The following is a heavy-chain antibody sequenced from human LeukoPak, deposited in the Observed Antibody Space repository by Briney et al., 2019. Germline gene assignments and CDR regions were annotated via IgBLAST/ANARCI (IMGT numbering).Heavy chain of an antibody. CDR1: VYTFTSDY. CDR2: INPSGGST. D-gene: IGHD3-22*01. V-gene: IGHV1-46*01. CDR3: ARSRLFDYYDSSGEYYFDY. J-gene: IGHJ4*02. Sequence: GASLKVSSATSVYTFTSDYIHWVRQAPGEGREWMGIINPSGGSTSYAQKFQGRVTMTRDMSTSTVYMELSSLRSEDTAVYYCARSRLFDYYDSSGEYYFDYWGQGTLVTVSS.